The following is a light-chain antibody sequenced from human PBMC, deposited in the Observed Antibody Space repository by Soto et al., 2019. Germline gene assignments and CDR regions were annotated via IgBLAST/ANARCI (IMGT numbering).Light chain of an antibody. CDR3: QQFFGSLYT. Sequence: SVLTQSPGTLSLSPGEGATLSCRTSQSLSSAYLAWYQQRPGQAPRLLIYAASSRATGIPDRFSGSGSGTDFTLTISRLVPEDSAVYYCQQFFGSLYTFGQGTTLEIK. V-gene: IGKV3-20*01. CDR2: AAS. J-gene: IGKJ2*01. CDR1: QSLSSAY.